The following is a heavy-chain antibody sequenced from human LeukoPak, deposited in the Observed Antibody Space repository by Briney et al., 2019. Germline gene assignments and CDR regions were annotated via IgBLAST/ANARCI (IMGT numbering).Heavy chain of an antibody. CDR1: GYTFTGYY. D-gene: IGHD3-22*01. CDR3: AREDFYDSGSNDY. V-gene: IGHV1-2*02. CDR2: INPNSGGT. Sequence: ASVKVSCKASGYTFTGYYMHWVRPAPGQGLEWMGWINPNSGGTNYAQKFQGRVTITRNTSISTAYMELSSLRSEDTAVYYCAREDFYDSGSNDYWGQGTLVTVSS. J-gene: IGHJ4*02.